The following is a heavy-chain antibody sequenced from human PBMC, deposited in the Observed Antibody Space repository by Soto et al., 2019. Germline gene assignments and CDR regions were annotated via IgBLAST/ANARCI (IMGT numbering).Heavy chain of an antibody. J-gene: IGHJ5*02. D-gene: IGHD5-18*01. Sequence: SETLSLTCTVSGGSISNYYWSWIRQPPGRGLEWIGHIFYSGSTNYNPALKSRVTISVDTSKSQFSLKLSPVTAADTAVYYCAKDSGYNYGYFRWFDPWGQGTLVTVS. V-gene: IGHV4-59*01. CDR1: GGSISNYY. CDR2: IFYSGST. CDR3: AKDSGYNYGYFRWFDP.